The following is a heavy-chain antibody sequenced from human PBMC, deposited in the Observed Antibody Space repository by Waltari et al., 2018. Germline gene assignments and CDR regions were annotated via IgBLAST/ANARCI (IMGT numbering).Heavy chain of an antibody. J-gene: IGHJ3*02. CDR2: IIPIFDTP. CDR3: ARDVSLVVTDDDPDI. V-gene: IGHV1-69*12. CDR1: GDTFSTYD. D-gene: IGHD3-16*01. Sequence: QVQLVQSGAEVKKPGSSVKVSCKASGDTFSTYDITWVRQAPGQGLEWMGGIIPIFDTPSYPQKFQGRVTITEDASTKTAYMELSSLRSEDTAVYYCARDVSLVVTDDDPDIWGQGTMVTVSS.